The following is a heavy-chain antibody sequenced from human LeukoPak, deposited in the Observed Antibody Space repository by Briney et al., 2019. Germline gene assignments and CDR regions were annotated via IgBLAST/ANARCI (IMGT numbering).Heavy chain of an antibody. CDR3: ARDFYGSGSYYMNY. D-gene: IGHD3-10*01. CDR1: GYTFTSYA. Sequence: GASVKVSCKASGYTFTSYAMNWVRQAPEQGLEWMGWINTNTGNPTYAQGFTGRFVFSLDSSVSTAYLQISSLKAEDTAVYYCARDFYGSGSYYMNYWGQGTQVTVSS. V-gene: IGHV7-4-1*02. CDR2: INTNTGNP. J-gene: IGHJ4*02.